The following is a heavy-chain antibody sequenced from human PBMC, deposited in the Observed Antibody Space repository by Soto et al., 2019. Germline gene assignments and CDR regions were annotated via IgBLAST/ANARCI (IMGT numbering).Heavy chain of an antibody. CDR2: IYNSGRY. J-gene: IGHJ4*02. CDR1: GGFI. V-gene: IGHV4-59*01. D-gene: IGHD2-2*01. CDR3: ARTMPNRQLFDS. Sequence: SETLSLTCTVSGGFIWGWIRQSPDKGLEWIGYIYNSGRYNYNPSLESRLTISIDTSKNQFSLRLASVTAADTAVYYCARTMPNRQLFDSWSQGTLVTVSS.